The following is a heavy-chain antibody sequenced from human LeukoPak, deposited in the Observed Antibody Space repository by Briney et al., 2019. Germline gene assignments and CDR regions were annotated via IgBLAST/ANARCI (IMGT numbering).Heavy chain of an antibody. J-gene: IGHJ4*02. CDR1: GFTFSSYA. V-gene: IGHV3-30*04. Sequence: GRSLRLSCAASGFTFSSYAMHWVRQAPGKGLEWVAVISYDGSNKYYADSVKGRFTISRDNSKNTLYLQMNSLRAEDTAVYYCARDTDILTGSDSYFDYWGQGTLVTVSP. CDR2: ISYDGSNK. CDR3: ARDTDILTGSDSYFDY. D-gene: IGHD3-9*01.